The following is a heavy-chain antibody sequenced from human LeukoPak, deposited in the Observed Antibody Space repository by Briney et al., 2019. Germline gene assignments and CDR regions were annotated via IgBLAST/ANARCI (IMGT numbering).Heavy chain of an antibody. Sequence: PGGSLRLSCAASGFTFSSYSMNWVRQAPGKGLEWVPSISSSSSYIYYADSVKGRFTISRDNAKNSLYLQMNSLRAEDTAVYYCAGFHSSGWYYYYYGMDVWGQGTTVTVSS. CDR2: ISSSSSYI. D-gene: IGHD6-19*01. J-gene: IGHJ6*02. V-gene: IGHV3-21*01. CDR3: AGFHSSGWYYYYYGMDV. CDR1: GFTFSSYS.